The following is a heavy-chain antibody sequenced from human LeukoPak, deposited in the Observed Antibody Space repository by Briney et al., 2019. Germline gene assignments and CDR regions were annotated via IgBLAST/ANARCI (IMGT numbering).Heavy chain of an antibody. CDR2: ISYDGSNK. CDR3: ARARWLQSFDY. D-gene: IGHD5-24*01. J-gene: IGHJ4*02. V-gene: IGHV3-30-3*01. CDR1: GFTFSSYA. Sequence: GGSLRLSCAASGFTFSSYAMHWVRQAPGKGLEWVAVISYDGSNKYYADSVKGRFTISRDNSKNTLYLQMNSLRAEDTAVYYCARARWLQSFDYWGQGTLVTVSS.